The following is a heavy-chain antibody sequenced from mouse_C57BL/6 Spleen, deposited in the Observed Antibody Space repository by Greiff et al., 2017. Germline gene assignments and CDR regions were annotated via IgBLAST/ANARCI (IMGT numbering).Heavy chain of an antibody. D-gene: IGHD1-1*01. CDR1: GYTFTSYW. CDR2: IYPGSGST. V-gene: IGHV1-55*01. Sequence: VQLQQPGAELVKPGASVKMSCKASGYTFTSYWITWVKQRPGQGLEWIGDIYPGSGSTNYNEKFKSKATLTVDTSSSTAYMQLSSLTSEASAVYFCASYYCGAWVAYWGEGTLVTVSA. J-gene: IGHJ3*01. CDR3: ASYYCGAWVAY.